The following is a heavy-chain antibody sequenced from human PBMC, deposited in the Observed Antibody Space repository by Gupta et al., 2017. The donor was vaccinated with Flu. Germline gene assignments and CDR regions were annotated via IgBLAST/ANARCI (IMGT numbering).Heavy chain of an antibody. D-gene: IGHD1-14*01. Sequence: QLQLQESGPGLVRPSETLSLTCTVSGGSVSRSTSYWGWVLQPPGKGPEWIGSMYFGGSANYRPSLKSRVTMSLDTSKNQFSLNLTSVTAADTAIYFCARLRNGNLFDFWGQGTLVTVSS. CDR3: ARLRNGNLFDF. CDR1: GGSVSRSTSY. J-gene: IGHJ4*02. CDR2: MYFGGSA. V-gene: IGHV4-39*01.